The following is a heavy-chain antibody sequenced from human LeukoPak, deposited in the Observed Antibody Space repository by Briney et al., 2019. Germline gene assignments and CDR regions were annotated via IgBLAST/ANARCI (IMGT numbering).Heavy chain of an antibody. V-gene: IGHV3-7*04. CDR3: ARAYYGRYFDWQNDY. D-gene: IGHD3-9*01. CDR2: IKQYGSEK. J-gene: IGHJ4*02. Sequence: PGGSLRLSCAASGFTFSSYWMSWVRQAPGKGLEWVANIKQYGSEKYYVDSVKGRFTISRDNAKNSLYLQMNSLRAEDTAVYYCARAYYGRYFDWQNDYWGQGTLVTVSS. CDR1: GFTFSSYW.